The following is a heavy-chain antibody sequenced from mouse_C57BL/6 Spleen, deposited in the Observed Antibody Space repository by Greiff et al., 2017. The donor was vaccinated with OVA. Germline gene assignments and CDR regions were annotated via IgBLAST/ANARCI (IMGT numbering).Heavy chain of an antibody. J-gene: IGHJ3*01. Sequence: VQLQQPGAELVRPGSSVKLSCKASGYTFTSYWMDWVKQRPGQGLEWIGNIYPSDSETHYNQKFKDKATLTVDKSSSTAYMQLSSLTSEDSAVYYCARGGSTMVTTGFAYWGQGTLVTVSA. CDR1: GYTFTSYW. D-gene: IGHD2-2*01. CDR2: IYPSDSET. V-gene: IGHV1-61*01. CDR3: ARGGSTMVTTGFAY.